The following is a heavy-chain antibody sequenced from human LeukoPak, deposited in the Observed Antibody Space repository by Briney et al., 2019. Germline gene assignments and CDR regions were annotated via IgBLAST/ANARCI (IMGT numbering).Heavy chain of an antibody. CDR2: ISSSGSTI. J-gene: IGHJ4*02. V-gene: IGHV3-11*01. CDR3: ARVAVGYSYGYPFDY. D-gene: IGHD5-18*01. CDR1: GFTFSSYA. Sequence: GGSLRLSCAASGFTFSSYAMSWIRQAPGKGLEWVSYISSSGSTIYYADSVKGRFTISRDNAKNSLYLQMNSLRAEDTAVYYCARVAVGYSYGYPFDYWGQGTLVSVSS.